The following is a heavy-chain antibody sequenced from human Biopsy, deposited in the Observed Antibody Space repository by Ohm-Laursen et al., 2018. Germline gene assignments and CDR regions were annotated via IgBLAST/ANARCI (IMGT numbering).Heavy chain of an antibody. CDR3: ARDVEGFYSYAMDV. CDR2: IHYTGSPI. CDR1: GFTFTSYE. Sequence: SLRLSCAASGFTFTSYEMNWVRQASGKGLEWVANIHYTGSPIYYADSVKGRFTISRDNAKSSLFLQMNSLRAEDTAVYYCARDVEGFYSYAMDVWGQGTTVTVSS. D-gene: IGHD5-24*01. V-gene: IGHV3-48*03. J-gene: IGHJ6*02.